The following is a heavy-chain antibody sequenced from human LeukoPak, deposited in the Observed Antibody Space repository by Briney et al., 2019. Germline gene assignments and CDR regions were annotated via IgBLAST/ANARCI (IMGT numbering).Heavy chain of an antibody. Sequence: NSSETLSLTCAVSGYSISSGYYWGCILQPPGKGLEWIGSIYHSGSTYYNPSLKSRVTISVDTSKNQFSLKLSSVTAADTAVYYCARRLHGIVVVPADPWGQGTLVTVSS. CDR2: IYHSGST. J-gene: IGHJ5*02. CDR1: GYSISSGYY. CDR3: ARRLHGIVVVPADP. D-gene: IGHD2-2*01. V-gene: IGHV4-38-2*01.